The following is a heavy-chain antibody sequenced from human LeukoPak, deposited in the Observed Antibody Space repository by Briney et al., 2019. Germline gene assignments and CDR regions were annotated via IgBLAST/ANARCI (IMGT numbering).Heavy chain of an antibody. Sequence: PGGSLRLSCAASGFTFSSYEMNWVRQAPGKGLEWVSYISSSVSTIYYADSVKGRFTIYRDNAKNSLYLQMNSLRAEDTAVYYCARESRGGWLVAYYFDYWGQGTLVTVSS. J-gene: IGHJ4*02. CDR2: ISSSVSTI. CDR3: ARESRGGWLVAYYFDY. CDR1: GFTFSSYE. D-gene: IGHD6-19*01. V-gene: IGHV3-48*03.